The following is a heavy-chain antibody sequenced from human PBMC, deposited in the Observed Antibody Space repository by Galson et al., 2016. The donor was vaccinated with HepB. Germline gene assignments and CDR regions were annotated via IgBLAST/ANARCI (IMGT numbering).Heavy chain of an antibody. J-gene: IGHJ4*02. CDR1: GYTFTSYY. V-gene: IGHV1-46*01. CDR2: INPGNGNT. Sequence: SVKVSCKASGYTFTSYYMHWVRQAPGQGLEWMAIINPGNGNTNYAQKFQGRITMTRDTSTSTVYMELSSLRSEDTAVYYCAGEFGDCSSLECSKQHFDHWGQGSLVTVSS. CDR3: AGEFGDCSSLECSKQHFDH. D-gene: IGHD2-2*01.